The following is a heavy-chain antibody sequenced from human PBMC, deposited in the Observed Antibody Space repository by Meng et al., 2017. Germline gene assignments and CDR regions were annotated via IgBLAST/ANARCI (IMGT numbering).Heavy chain of an antibody. CDR2: INTNTGNP. V-gene: IGHV7-4-1*02. D-gene: IGHD1-26*01. CDR1: GYTFTRYA. CDR3: AREGRVDFDY. J-gene: IGHJ4*02. Sequence: VQLGHSGSEVEKPGASEKGSCKASGYTFTRYAMNGVRQAPGQGLEWMGWINTNTGNPTYAQGFTGLFVFSLDTSVSTAYLQISSLKAEDTVVYYCAREGRVDFDYWGQGTLVTVSS.